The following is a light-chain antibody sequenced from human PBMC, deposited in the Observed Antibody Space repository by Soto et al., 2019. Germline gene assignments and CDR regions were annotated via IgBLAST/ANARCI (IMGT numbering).Light chain of an antibody. CDR1: SRDVGGYNY. J-gene: IGLJ1*01. Sequence: QSALTQPRSVSGSPGQSVTISCTGTSRDVGGYNYVSWYQQHPGKAPKLMIYDVNKRPSGVPDRFSGSKSGNTASLTISGLQAEDEADYYCCSYAGSSYVFGTGTKLTVL. CDR2: DVN. V-gene: IGLV2-11*01. CDR3: CSYAGSSYV.